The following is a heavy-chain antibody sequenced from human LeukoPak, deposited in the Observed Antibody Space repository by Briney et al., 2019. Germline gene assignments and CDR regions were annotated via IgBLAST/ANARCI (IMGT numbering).Heavy chain of an antibody. Sequence: RASVKVSCKASGYTFTGYYMHWVRQAPGQGLEWMGWISAYNGNTNYAQKLQGRVTMTTDTSTSTAYMELRSLRSDDTAVYYCARDNGSPSSSLGYWGQGTLVTVSS. D-gene: IGHD6-13*01. V-gene: IGHV1-18*04. CDR3: ARDNGSPSSSLGY. CDR1: GYTFTGYY. CDR2: ISAYNGNT. J-gene: IGHJ4*02.